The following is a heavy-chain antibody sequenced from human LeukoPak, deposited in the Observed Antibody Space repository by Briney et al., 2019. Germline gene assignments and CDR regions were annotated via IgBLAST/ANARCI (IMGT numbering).Heavy chain of an antibody. CDR3: ARVPHYDYVWGSYYWVGSAAFDI. CDR1: GDSISGSSYY. Sequence: SETLSLTCTVSGDSISGSSYYWTWVRQPPGKGLEWVASISYSGRTYYKPSLKSRVTISVDTSKNQFSLKLNSVTAADTAVYYCARVPHYDYVWGSYYWVGSAAFDIWGQGTMVTVSS. J-gene: IGHJ3*02. D-gene: IGHD3-16*01. V-gene: IGHV4-39*07. CDR2: ISYSGRT.